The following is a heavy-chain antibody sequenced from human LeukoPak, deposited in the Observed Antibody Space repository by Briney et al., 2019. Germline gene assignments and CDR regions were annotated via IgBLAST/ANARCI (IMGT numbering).Heavy chain of an antibody. CDR3: ARQQGLQNLNFDY. J-gene: IGHJ4*02. D-gene: IGHD4-11*01. V-gene: IGHV1-69*05. Sequence: ASVKVSCKASGGTFSSYAISWVRQAPGQGLEWMGGIIPIFGTANYAQKFQGRVTMTRDTSTSTVYMELSSLGSEDTAVYYCARQQGLQNLNFDYWGQGGLVTVSS. CDR2: IIPIFGTA. CDR1: GGTFSSYA.